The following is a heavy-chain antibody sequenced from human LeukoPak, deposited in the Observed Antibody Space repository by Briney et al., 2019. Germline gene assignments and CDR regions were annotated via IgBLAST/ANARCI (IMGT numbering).Heavy chain of an antibody. D-gene: IGHD3-10*01. J-gene: IGHJ3*02. CDR2: IRYDGSNE. CDR3: AKDEPPMGHAFDI. V-gene: IGHV3-30*02. Sequence: GGSLRLSCAASGFTFSSYGMHWVRQAPGKGLEWVALIRYDGSNEYYADSVKGRFTISRDNSKNTLYLQMNSLRAEDTAVYYCAKDEPPMGHAFDIWGQGTMVTVSS. CDR1: GFTFSSYG.